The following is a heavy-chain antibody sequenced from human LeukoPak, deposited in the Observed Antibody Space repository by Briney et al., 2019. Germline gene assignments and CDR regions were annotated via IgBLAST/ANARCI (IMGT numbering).Heavy chain of an antibody. J-gene: IGHJ4*02. D-gene: IGHD4-17*01. V-gene: IGHV4-34*01. CDR3: ARGHGDFGY. Sequence: PSETLSLTCAVYGGSFSGYYWSWIRQPPGKGLDWIGEINHSGSTNYNPSLKSRVTISVDTSKNQFSLKLSSVTAADTAVYYCARGHGDFGYWGQGTLVTVSS. CDR2: INHSGST. CDR1: GGSFSGYY.